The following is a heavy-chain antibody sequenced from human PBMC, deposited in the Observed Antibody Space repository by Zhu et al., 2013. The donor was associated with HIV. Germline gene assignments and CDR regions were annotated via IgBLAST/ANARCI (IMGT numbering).Heavy chain of an antibody. CDR2: IIPIFGTA. CDR1: GGTFSSYA. Sequence: QVQLVQSGAEVKKPGSSVKVSCKASGGTFSSYAISWVRQAPGQGLEWMGGIIPIFGTANYAQKFQGRVTITADKSTSTAYMELSSLRSEDTAVYYCARGAEHYDYVWGSYRYYGMYYFDYWGQGTLVTVSS. D-gene: IGHD3-16*02. J-gene: IGHJ4*02. CDR3: ARGAEHYDYVWGSYRYYGMYYFDY. V-gene: IGHV1-69*06.